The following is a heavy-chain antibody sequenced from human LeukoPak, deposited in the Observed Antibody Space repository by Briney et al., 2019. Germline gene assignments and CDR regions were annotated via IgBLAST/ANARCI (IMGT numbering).Heavy chain of an antibody. J-gene: IGHJ5*02. CDR3: ARGVVPAAANWFDP. CDR2: IKQDGSEK. Sequence: GGYLRLSCAASGFTFSSYWMSWVRQAPGKGLEWVANIKQDGSEKYYVDSVKGRFTISRDNAKNSLYLQMNSLRAEDTAVYYCARGVVPAAANWFDPWGQGTLVTVSS. D-gene: IGHD2-2*01. V-gene: IGHV3-7*04. CDR1: GFTFSSYW.